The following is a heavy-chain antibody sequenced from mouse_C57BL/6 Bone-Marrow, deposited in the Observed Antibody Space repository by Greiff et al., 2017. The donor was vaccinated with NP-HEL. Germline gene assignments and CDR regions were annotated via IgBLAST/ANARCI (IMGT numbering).Heavy chain of an antibody. CDR1: GFTFSDFY. CDR3: AREPWPLTTVVAFDY. V-gene: IGHV7-1*01. CDR2: SRNKANDYKT. D-gene: IGHD1-1*01. Sequence: EVMLVESGGGLVQSGRSLRLSCATSGFTFSDFYMEWVRQAPGKGLEWIAASRNKANDYKTEYSASVKGRFIVSRDTSQSILYLQMNALRAEDTAIYYWAREPWPLTTVVAFDYWGQGTTLTVSS. J-gene: IGHJ2*01.